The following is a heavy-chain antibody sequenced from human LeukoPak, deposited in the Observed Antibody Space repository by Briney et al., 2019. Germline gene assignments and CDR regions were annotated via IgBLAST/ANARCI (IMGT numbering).Heavy chain of an antibody. Sequence: PSETLSLTCTVSGGSISSYYWSWIRQPPGKGLDWIGYTYYSGSTNYNPSLKSRVTISVDTSKNQFSLKLSSVTAADTAVYYCARFRGGQHLEPFDYWGQGTLVTVSS. D-gene: IGHD6-13*01. V-gene: IGHV4-59*08. CDR3: ARFRGGQHLEPFDY. CDR2: TYYSGST. J-gene: IGHJ4*02. CDR1: GGSISSYY.